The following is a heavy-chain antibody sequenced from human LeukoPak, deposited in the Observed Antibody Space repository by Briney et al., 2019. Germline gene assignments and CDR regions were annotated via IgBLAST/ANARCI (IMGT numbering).Heavy chain of an antibody. CDR2: ISSNGGST. V-gene: IGHV3-64*01. D-gene: IGHD4-17*01. CDR1: GFTFSSYA. Sequence: GGSLRLSCAASGFTFSSYAMHWVRQAPGKGLEYVSAISSNGGSTYYENSVKGRFTISRDNSKNTLYLQMGSLRAEDIAVYYCARATVTTDSDAFDIWGQGTMVTVSS. J-gene: IGHJ3*02. CDR3: ARATVTTDSDAFDI.